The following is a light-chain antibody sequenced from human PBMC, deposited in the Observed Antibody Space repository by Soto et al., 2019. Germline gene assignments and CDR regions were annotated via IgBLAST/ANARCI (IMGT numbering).Light chain of an antibody. CDR2: GAS. Sequence: EILLTQSPGTLSLSPGERATLSRRASQSVSSSYLAWYQQKPGQAPRLLIYGASNRATGIPDRFSGSGSGTDFTLTISRLEPEDFAVYYCQQYGSSGTFGQGTKVDI. J-gene: IGKJ1*01. CDR3: QQYGSSGT. CDR1: QSVSSSY. V-gene: IGKV3-20*01.